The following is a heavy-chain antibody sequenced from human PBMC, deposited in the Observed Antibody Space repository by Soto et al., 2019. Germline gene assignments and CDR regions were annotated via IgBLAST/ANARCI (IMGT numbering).Heavy chain of an antibody. Sequence: EVQLLESGGGLVQPGGSLRLSCAASGFTFSSYAMSWVRQAPGKGLEWVSAISGSGGSTYYADSVKGRFTISRDNSKNTLYLQMNSLRDEDTDVYYCEKDWRPPGIFGVVIISTDAFDIWGQGTMVTVSS. J-gene: IGHJ3*02. CDR1: GFTFSSYA. CDR2: ISGSGGST. CDR3: EKDWRPPGIFGVVIISTDAFDI. D-gene: IGHD3-3*01. V-gene: IGHV3-23*01.